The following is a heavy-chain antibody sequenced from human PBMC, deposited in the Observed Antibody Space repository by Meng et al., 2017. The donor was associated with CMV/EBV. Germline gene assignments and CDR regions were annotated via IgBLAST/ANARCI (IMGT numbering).Heavy chain of an antibody. Sequence: SVKVSCKASGGTFSSYATSWVRQAPGQGLEWMGGIIPIFGTANYAQKFQGRVTITTDESTSTAYMELSSLRSEDTAVYYCARSIPDEAIPGQEAGWFDPWGQGTLVTVSS. J-gene: IGHJ5*02. V-gene: IGHV1-69*05. CDR2: IIPIFGTA. CDR1: GGTFSSYA. D-gene: IGHD2-2*02. CDR3: ARSIPDEAIPGQEAGWFDP.